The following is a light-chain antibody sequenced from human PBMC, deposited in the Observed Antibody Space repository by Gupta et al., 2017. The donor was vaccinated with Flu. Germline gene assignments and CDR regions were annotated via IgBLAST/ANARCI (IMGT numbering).Light chain of an antibody. V-gene: IGKV3-11*01. CDR2: DAS. CDR3: QRHNSWHPQIT. J-gene: IGKJ4*01. CDR1: QSFSGC. Sequence: ATLSCRASQSFSGCLAWYRQQPCPAHGLLIYDASTRNTGIPTRFRCSGFGTGLTLTVSSLGPEDFAFYYYQRHNSWHPQITFGGGTKVEIK.